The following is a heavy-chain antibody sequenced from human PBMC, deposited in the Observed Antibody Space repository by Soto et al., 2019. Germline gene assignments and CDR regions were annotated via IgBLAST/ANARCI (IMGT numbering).Heavy chain of an antibody. CDR1: EFTFTRYW. J-gene: IGHJ5*02. CDR2: INPDGSRT. CDR3: ARVASGSYDWFDP. V-gene: IGHV3-74*03. D-gene: IGHD1-26*01. Sequence: EVQLVESGGGLVQPGGSLRLSCAASEFTFTRYWMHWVRQTPGKGLMWVSRINPDGSRTTYADSVKGRFTISRDNAKNTVFLDMNSLRAEDTAVDYCARVASGSYDWFDPWGQGTLVTVSS.